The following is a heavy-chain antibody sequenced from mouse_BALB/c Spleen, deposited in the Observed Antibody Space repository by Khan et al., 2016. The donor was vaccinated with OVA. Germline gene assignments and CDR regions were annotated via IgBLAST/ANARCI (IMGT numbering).Heavy chain of an antibody. J-gene: IGHJ2*01. CDR3: TRDRIDY. V-gene: IGHV1-4*01. Sequence: QVQLKQSGAALAKPGASVKMSCKASGYTFSTYGMHWVKQRPGQGLEWIGYINPTSGYTDYNEKFKDKATLSANKSSRTAYMQLDRLTSECSAVYYCTRDRIDYWGQGTTLTVSS. CDR1: GYTFSTYG. CDR2: INPTSGYT.